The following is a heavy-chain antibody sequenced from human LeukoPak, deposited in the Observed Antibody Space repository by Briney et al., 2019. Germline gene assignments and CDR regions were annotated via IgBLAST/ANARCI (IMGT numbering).Heavy chain of an antibody. D-gene: IGHD2/OR15-2a*01. V-gene: IGHV4-34*01. CDR1: GGSFSGYY. CDR3: ARGHRLLSRYFDP. Sequence: SETLSLTCAVYGGSFSGYYWSWIRQPPGKGLGWIGEINHSGSTNYNPSLKSRVTISVDTSKNQFSLKLSSVTAAGTAVYYCARGHRLLSRYFDPWGRGTLVTVSS. CDR2: INHSGST. J-gene: IGHJ2*01.